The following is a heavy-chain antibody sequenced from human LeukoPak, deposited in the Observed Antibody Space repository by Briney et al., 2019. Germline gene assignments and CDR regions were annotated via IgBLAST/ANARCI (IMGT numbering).Heavy chain of an antibody. Sequence: GGSLRLSCAASGFTFTKYWMAWVRQAPAKGLEWVASIHQDGSETHSIDSGRFTISRDNAKNSLYLQMNSLRDEDTAVYYCANTVGHYSHNWDQGTLVTVSS. J-gene: IGHJ4*02. D-gene: IGHD4-11*01. CDR1: GFTFTKYW. V-gene: IGHV3-7*05. CDR3: ANTVGHYSHN. CDR2: IHQDGSET.